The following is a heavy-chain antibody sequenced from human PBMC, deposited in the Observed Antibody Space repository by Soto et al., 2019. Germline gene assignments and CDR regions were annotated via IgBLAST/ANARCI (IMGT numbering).Heavy chain of an antibody. CDR3: ARHAPIVGATREGWFDP. J-gene: IGHJ5*02. CDR1: GYSFTSYW. V-gene: IGHV5-51*01. Sequence: EVQLVQSGAEVKKPGESLKISCNGSGYSFTSYWIGWVRQMPGKGLEWMGIIYPGDSDTRYSPSFQGQVTISADKSISTAYLQWSSLKASDTAMYYCARHAPIVGATREGWFDPWGQGTLVTVSS. CDR2: IYPGDSDT. D-gene: IGHD1-26*01.